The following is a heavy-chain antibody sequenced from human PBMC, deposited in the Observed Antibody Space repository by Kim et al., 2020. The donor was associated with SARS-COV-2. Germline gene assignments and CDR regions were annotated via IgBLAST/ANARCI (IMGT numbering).Heavy chain of an antibody. CDR2: N. J-gene: IGHJ4*02. V-gene: IGHV6-1*01. Sequence: NDSALSVKSRITIHPDTSKNQFSLQLNSVTPEDTAVYYCARGYYGDYCDYWGQGTLATASS. D-gene: IGHD4-17*01. CDR3: ARGYYGDYCDY.